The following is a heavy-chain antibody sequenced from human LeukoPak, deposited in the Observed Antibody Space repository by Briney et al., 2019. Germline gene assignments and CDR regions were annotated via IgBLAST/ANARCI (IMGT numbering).Heavy chain of an antibody. D-gene: IGHD1-26*01. J-gene: IGHJ4*02. CDR3: ARDLHWGASDY. CDR1: GFSFSSHW. CDR2: INQDGSNT. Sequence: GGSLRLSCAASGFSFSSHWMHWVRQVPGKGLVWVSRINQDGSNTFYADSVKGRFTTSRDNAKNTLYLQMNSLGVEDTAVYYCARDLHWGASDYWGQGTLVTVSS. V-gene: IGHV3-74*01.